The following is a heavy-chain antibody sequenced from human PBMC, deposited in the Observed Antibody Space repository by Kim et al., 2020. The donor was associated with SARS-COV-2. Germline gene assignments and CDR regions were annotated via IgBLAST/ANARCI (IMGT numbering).Heavy chain of an antibody. CDR3: ARGPSKATVAIDY. CDR1: GGSFSGYY. CDR2: INHSGST. Sequence: SETLSLTCAVYGGSFSGYYWSWIRQPPGKGLEWIGEINHSGSTNYNPSLKSRVTISVDTSKNQFSLKLSSVTAADTAVYYCARGPSKATVAIDYWGQGTLVTVSS. V-gene: IGHV4-34*01. J-gene: IGHJ4*02. D-gene: IGHD4-17*01.